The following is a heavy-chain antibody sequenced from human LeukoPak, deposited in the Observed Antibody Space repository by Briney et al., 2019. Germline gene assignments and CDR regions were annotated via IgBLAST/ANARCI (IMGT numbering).Heavy chain of an antibody. J-gene: IGHJ4*02. D-gene: IGHD3-22*01. CDR3: AKGRDPITMIVVPDY. CDR1: GFTVSSNY. V-gene: IGHV3-53*01. CDR2: IYSGGST. Sequence: GGSLRLSCAASGFTVSSNYMSWVRQAPGKGLEWVSVIYSGGSTYYADSVKGRFTVSRDNSNNTLFLQMNSLRAEDTAVYYCAKGRDPITMIVVPDYWGQGTLVTVSS.